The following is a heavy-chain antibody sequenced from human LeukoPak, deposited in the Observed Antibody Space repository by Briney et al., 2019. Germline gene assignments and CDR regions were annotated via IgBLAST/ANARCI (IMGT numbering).Heavy chain of an antibody. CDR1: GGSISSGDYY. J-gene: IGHJ4*02. V-gene: IGHV4-30-4*08. CDR2: ISYSGST. Sequence: SQTLSLTCTVSGGSISSGDYYWSWIRQPPWKGLEWIGYISYSGSTYYNPSLKSRVTISVDTSKNQFSLKLSSVTAADTAVYYCARRVVPAAIQGPDYWGQGTLVTVSS. CDR3: ARRVVPAAIQGPDY. D-gene: IGHD2-2*02.